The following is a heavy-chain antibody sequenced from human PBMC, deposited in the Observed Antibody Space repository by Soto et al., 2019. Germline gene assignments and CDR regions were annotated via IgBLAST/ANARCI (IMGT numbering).Heavy chain of an antibody. CDR2: MKNSGSP. V-gene: IGHV4-30-4*01. Sequence: QVQLQESGPGLVKPSQTLSLTCTVSGDSISSGDHYWSWIRQPPGKGPEGIGHMKNSGSPYYSPSLRSRVTLSADTSRNQFSLKLSSVTAADTAVYFCARGRGFGYGIDYWGQGTLVSVSS. CDR1: GDSISSGDHY. J-gene: IGHJ4*02. D-gene: IGHD5-18*01. CDR3: ARGRGFGYGIDY.